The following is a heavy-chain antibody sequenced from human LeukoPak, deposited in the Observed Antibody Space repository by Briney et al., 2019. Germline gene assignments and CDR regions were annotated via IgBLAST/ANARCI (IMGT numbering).Heavy chain of an antibody. CDR1: GHSIINSYY. V-gene: IGHV4-38-2*02. CDR2: IYHTGAT. Sequence: SETLSLTCTVSGHSIINSYYWGWIRQPPGKGLEWIGSIYHTGATYYNPSLKSRVTISVDTSKNQFSLKLNSVTAADTAVYYCARAVDSSGFSCFQHWGQGTLVTVSS. D-gene: IGHD3-22*01. CDR3: ARAVDSSGFSCFQH. J-gene: IGHJ1*01.